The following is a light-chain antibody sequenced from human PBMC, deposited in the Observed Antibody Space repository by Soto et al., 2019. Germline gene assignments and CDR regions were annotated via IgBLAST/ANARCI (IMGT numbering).Light chain of an antibody. CDR3: QQYGSSSWT. J-gene: IGKJ1*01. V-gene: IGKV3-20*01. CDR1: QSVSSSY. CDR2: GAS. Sequence: EIVLTQSPGTLSLSPGERATLSCSASQSVSSSYLAWYQQKPGQPPRLLIYGASSRATGIPDRFSGSGSGTDFTLTISRLEPEDFAVYYCQQYGSSSWTCGQGTKVDIK.